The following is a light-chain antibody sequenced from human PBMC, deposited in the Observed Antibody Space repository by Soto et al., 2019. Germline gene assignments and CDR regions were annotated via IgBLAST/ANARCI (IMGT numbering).Light chain of an antibody. V-gene: IGLV2-14*03. CDR1: SRDVGSYTF. Sequence: QSALTQPASVSGSPGQSITISCTGSSRDVGSYTFVSWYQQHPGKAPKLMIYDVSNRPSGVSNRFSGSKSGNTASLTISGLQAEDEADYYCSSYSTSSARVLFGGGTKLTVL. J-gene: IGLJ2*01. CDR2: DVS. CDR3: SSYSTSSARVL.